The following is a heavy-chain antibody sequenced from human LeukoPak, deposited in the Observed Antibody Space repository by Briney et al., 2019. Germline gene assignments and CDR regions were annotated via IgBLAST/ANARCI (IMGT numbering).Heavy chain of an antibody. CDR1: GGTFNSYA. Sequence: ASVKVSCKASGGTFNSYAITWVRQATGQGLEWMGWMNPNSGNTGYAQKFQGRVTMTRNTSISTAYMELSSLRSEDTAVYYCARGRRYYGMDVWGQGTTVTVSS. CDR2: MNPNSGNT. J-gene: IGHJ6*02. V-gene: IGHV1-8*01. CDR3: ARGRRYYGMDV.